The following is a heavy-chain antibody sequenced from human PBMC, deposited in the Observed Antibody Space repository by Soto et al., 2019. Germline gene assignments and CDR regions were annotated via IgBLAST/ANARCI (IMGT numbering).Heavy chain of an antibody. D-gene: IGHD6-13*01. CDR1: GFTFSSYA. CDR3: AKTPPRQLGPPTMGFFDY. J-gene: IGHJ4*02. CDR2: ISGSGGST. Sequence: GGSLRLSCAASGFTFSSYAMSWVRQAPGKGLEWVSAISGSGGSTYYADSVKGRFTISRDNSKNTLYLQMNRLGAEDTAVYYCAKTPPRQLGPPTMGFFDYWGQGTLVTVSS. V-gene: IGHV3-23*01.